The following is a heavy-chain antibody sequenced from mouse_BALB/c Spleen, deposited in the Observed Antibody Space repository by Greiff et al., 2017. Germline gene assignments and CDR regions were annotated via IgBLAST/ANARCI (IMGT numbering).Heavy chain of an antibody. V-gene: IGHV1-4*01. Sequence: VKLMESGAELARPGASVKMSCKASGYTFTSYTMHWVKQRPGQGLEWIGYINPSSGYTNYNQKFKDKATLTADKSSSTAYMQLSSLTSEDSAVYYCARTARATSWFAYWGQGTLVTVSA. D-gene: IGHD3-1*01. CDR2: INPSSGYT. J-gene: IGHJ3*01. CDR3: ARTARATSWFAY. CDR1: GYTFTSYT.